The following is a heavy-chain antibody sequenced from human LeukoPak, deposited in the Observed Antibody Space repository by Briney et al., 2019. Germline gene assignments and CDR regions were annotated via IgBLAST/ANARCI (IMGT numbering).Heavy chain of an antibody. CDR3: ARRGPNAYNWNFLISDWFDP. D-gene: IGHD1-7*01. V-gene: IGHV5-51*01. CDR1: GYSFTSYW. CDR2: IYPGDSDT. Sequence: GESLKISCKGSGYSFTSYWIGWVRQMPGKGLEWMGIIYPGDSDTRYSPSFQGQVTISADKSISTAYLQWSSLKASDTAMYYCARRGPNAYNWNFLISDWFDPWGQGTLVTVSS. J-gene: IGHJ5*02.